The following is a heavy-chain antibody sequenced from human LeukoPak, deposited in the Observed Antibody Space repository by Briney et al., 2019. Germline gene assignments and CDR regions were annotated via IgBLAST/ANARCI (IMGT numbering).Heavy chain of an antibody. CDR1: GGSISSHY. CDR3: ARGDRYDSSGYS. CDR2: IYYSGST. J-gene: IGHJ4*02. Sequence: SETLSLTCTVSGGSISSHYWSWIRQPPGKGLEWTGYIYYSGSTNYNPSLKSRVTISVDTSKNQFSLKLSSVTAADTAVYYCARGDRYDSSGYSWGQGTLVTVSS. D-gene: IGHD3-22*01. V-gene: IGHV4-59*11.